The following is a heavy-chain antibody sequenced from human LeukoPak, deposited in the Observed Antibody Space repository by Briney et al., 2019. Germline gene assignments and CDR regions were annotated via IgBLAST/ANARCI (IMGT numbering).Heavy chain of an antibody. V-gene: IGHV4-30-4*01. D-gene: IGHD3-3*01. CDR2: IYHSGST. CDR1: GGSISSGDYY. Sequence: SETLSLTCTVSGGSISSGDYYWSWIRQPPGKGLEWIGYIYHSGSTNYNPSLKSRVTISVDTSKNQFSLKLSSVTAADTAVYYCARGGAIFGVVIIRPWFDPWGQGTLVTVSS. CDR3: ARGGAIFGVVIIRPWFDP. J-gene: IGHJ5*02.